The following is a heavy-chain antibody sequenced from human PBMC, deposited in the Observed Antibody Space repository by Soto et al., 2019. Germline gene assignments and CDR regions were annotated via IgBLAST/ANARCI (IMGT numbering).Heavy chain of an antibody. CDR1: GFTFADYA. D-gene: IGHD6-13*01. J-gene: IGHJ4*02. V-gene: IGHV3-9*01. CDR3: AKDKGRSSSWLYLDY. Sequence: EVQLVESGGGLVQPGRSLRLSCAASGFTFADYAMHWVRQAPGKGLEWVSGISWNSGSIGYADSVRGRFTISRDNAKNSLYLQMNSLRAEDTALYYCAKDKGRSSSWLYLDYWGQGTLVTVSS. CDR2: ISWNSGSI.